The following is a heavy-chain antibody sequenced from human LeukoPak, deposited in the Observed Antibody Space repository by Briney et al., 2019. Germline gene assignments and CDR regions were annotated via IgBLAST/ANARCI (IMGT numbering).Heavy chain of an antibody. CDR2: IYHSGIT. V-gene: IGHV4-38-2*02. Sequence: RASETLSLTCIVSGYSISSGYYWGWIRQPPGKGLEWIGNIYHSGITYYNLYNPSLKSRVIISVDTSKNHFSLNLNSVTAADTAVYYCAASWNDERCFDPWGQGTLVIVSS. D-gene: IGHD1-1*01. J-gene: IGHJ5*02. CDR1: GYSISSGYY. CDR3: AASWNDERCFDP.